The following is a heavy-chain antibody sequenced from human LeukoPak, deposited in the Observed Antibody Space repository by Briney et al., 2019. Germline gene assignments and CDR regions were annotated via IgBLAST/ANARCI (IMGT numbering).Heavy chain of an antibody. J-gene: IGHJ4*02. D-gene: IGHD4-17*01. CDR3: ARTGSTVTMLYPFDH. CDR2: LSKSGNT. V-gene: IGHV4-59*01. Sequence: SETLSLTCTVSGGSISSYYWSWIRLPPGKGLEWIGYLSKSGNTNYSPSLKSRVTIFGDTSKNQFFLKLSSVTAADTAMYYCARTGSTVTMLYPFDHWGQGTLVTVSS. CDR1: GGSISSYY.